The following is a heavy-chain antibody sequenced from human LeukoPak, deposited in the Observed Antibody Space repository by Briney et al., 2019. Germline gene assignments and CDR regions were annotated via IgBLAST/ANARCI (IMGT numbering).Heavy chain of an antibody. CDR3: ARRGDYGDSTVVDF. D-gene: IGHD4-17*01. Sequence: GESLKISSKGSGYSFNSYWISWVRQMPGKGLEWMGRIDPSDSYTNYSPSFQGHVTISADKSISTAYLQWSSLKASDTAMYYCARRGDYGDSTVVDFWGQGTLVTVSS. J-gene: IGHJ4*02. CDR1: GYSFNSYW. V-gene: IGHV5-10-1*01. CDR2: IDPSDSYT.